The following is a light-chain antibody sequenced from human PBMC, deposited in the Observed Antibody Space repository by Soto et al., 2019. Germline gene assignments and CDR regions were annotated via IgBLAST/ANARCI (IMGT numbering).Light chain of an antibody. CDR2: DAS. J-gene: IGKJ4*01. CDR1: QSVSSY. V-gene: IGKV3-11*01. Sequence: EIVLTQSPGARSLSPGEGATLSCRASQSVSSYLAWYQQKPGQAPRLLIYDASNRATGIPARFSGSGSGTDFTLTISSLEPEDFAVYYCQQRSNWPPDTFGGGTKVDIK. CDR3: QQRSNWPPDT.